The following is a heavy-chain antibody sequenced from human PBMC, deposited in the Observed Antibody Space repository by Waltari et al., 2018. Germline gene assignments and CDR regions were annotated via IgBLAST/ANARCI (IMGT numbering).Heavy chain of an antibody. J-gene: IGHJ4*02. CDR3: FSTAAIDY. Sequence: EVQLVESGGGLVQPGGSLRLSCATSGFTFSSYSMNWVRQAPGKGLECVSYISITGSTIYYAESVKGRFTISRDNAKNSLFLQMNSLRPEDTAIYYCFSTAAIDYLGQGTLVTVSS. V-gene: IGHV3-48*04. D-gene: IGHD2-15*01. CDR2: ISITGSTI. CDR1: GFTFSSYS.